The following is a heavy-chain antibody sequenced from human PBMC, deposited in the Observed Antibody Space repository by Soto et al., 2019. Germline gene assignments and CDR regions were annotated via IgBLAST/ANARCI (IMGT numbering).Heavy chain of an antibody. J-gene: IGHJ5*02. CDR1: GFTFSSYG. CDR3: ARDRDYSNYVAWFDP. CDR2: IWYDGSNK. V-gene: IGHV3-33*01. Sequence: QVQLVESGGGVVQPGRSLRLSCAASGFTFSSYGMHWVRQAPGKGLEWVAVIWYDGSNKYYADSVKGRFTISRDNSKNTLYRQLDSLRAEDTAVYYCARDRDYSNYVAWFDPWGQGTLVTVSS. D-gene: IGHD4-4*01.